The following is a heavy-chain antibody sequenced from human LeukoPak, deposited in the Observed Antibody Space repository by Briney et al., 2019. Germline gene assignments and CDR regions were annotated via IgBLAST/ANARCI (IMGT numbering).Heavy chain of an antibody. J-gene: IGHJ6*02. CDR3: ASLLGSYPNYYYYYGMDV. V-gene: IGHV1-69*04. Sequence: GASVKVSCKASGGTFSSYAISWVRQAPGQGLEWMGRIIPILGIANYAQKFQGRVTITAVKSTSTAYMELSSLRSEDTAVYYCASLLGSYPNYYYYYGMDVWGQGTTVTVSS. D-gene: IGHD1-26*01. CDR1: GGTFSSYA. CDR2: IIPILGIA.